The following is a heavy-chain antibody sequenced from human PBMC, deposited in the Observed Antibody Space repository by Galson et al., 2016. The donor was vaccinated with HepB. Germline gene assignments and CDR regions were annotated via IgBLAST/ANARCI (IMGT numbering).Heavy chain of an antibody. CDR1: GFTFDDYA. Sequence: SLRLSCAAAGFTFDDYAMHWVRQAPGKGLEWVSLISWDGETAHYADSVRGRFTISRDNRKNSVYLQMNSLRPEDAALYFCVRGYSYGDYLGQGTLVTVSS. V-gene: IGHV3-43D*04. J-gene: IGHJ4*02. CDR3: VRGYSYGDY. CDR2: ISWDGETA. D-gene: IGHD5-18*01.